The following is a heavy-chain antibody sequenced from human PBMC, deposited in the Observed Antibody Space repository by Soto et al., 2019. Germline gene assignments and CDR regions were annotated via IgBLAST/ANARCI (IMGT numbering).Heavy chain of an antibody. CDR3: ARDRRIPGAAAGTYYYYGMDV. V-gene: IGHV1-18*01. D-gene: IGHD6-13*01. CDR2: ISAYNGNT. Sequence: ASVKVSCKASGGTFTSYGISWVRQAPGQRLEWMGWISAYNGNTNYAQKLQGRVTMTTDTSTSTAYMELRSLRSDDTAVYYCARDRRIPGAAAGTYYYYGMDVWGQGTTVTVSS. CDR1: GGTFTSYG. J-gene: IGHJ6*02.